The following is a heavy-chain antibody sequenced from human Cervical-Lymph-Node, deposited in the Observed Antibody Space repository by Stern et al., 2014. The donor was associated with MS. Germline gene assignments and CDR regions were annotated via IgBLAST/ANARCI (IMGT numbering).Heavy chain of an antibody. D-gene: IGHD2-21*02. CDR1: GYTLTEMS. CDR3: ATHRGRVTYYYGLDV. V-gene: IGHV1-24*01. CDR2: YDPQHGET. J-gene: IGHJ6*02. Sequence: VQLVQSGAEVKKPGASVKVSCKVSGYTLTEMSMHWVRQAPGKGLAWMGGYDPQHGETVYAQKIQGRVTMAEDRSTDTAYMELTSLRSDDTAVYYCATHRGRVTYYYGLDVLGQGTTVTVSS.